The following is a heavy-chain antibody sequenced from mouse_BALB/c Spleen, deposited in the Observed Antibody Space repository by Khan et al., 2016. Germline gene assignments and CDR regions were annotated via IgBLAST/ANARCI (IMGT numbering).Heavy chain of an antibody. Sequence: EVQLQESGPDLVRPSQSLSLTCTVTGYSITTFYNWHWIRQFPGNKLEWMGSLHFSGTTNYNPSLKSRFSIIRDTSKNQFFLQLKSVTTEDTATYYCARNYAYFDVWGAGTTLTVSS. CDR2: LHFSGTT. J-gene: IGHJ1*01. CDR1: GYSITTFYN. V-gene: IGHV3-1*02. D-gene: IGHD2-1*01. CDR3: ARNYAYFDV.